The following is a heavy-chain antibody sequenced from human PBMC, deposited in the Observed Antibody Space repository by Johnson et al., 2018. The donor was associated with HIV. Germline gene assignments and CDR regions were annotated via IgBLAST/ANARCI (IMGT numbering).Heavy chain of an antibody. J-gene: IGHJ3*02. CDR1: GFTFSSYW. Sequence: VQLVESGGGLVQPGGSLRLSCAASGFTFSSYWMTWVRQAPGKGLEWVANIKQDGSEKNYLDSVKGRFTISRDNAKNALFLHMNSLRVEDTAVYYCARGNLYYSTDAFDIWGHGTMVTVSS. D-gene: IGHD3-10*01. CDR2: IKQDGSEK. CDR3: ARGNLYYSTDAFDI. V-gene: IGHV3-7*01.